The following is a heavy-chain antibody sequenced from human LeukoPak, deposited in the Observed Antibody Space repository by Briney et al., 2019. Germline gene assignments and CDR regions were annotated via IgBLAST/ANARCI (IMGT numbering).Heavy chain of an antibody. CDR1: GGSISGSSYF. V-gene: IGHV4-39*01. J-gene: IGHJ4*02. CDR3: ARLKEGIDY. D-gene: IGHD3-10*01. Sequence: ASETLSLTCAVSGGSISGSSYFWGWIRQPPWKGLEWIGTIYYSGNTYYNPSLKSRVTISVDTSKNQFSLKLSSVTAADTTVYYCARLKEGIDYWGQGTLVTVSS. CDR2: IYYSGNT.